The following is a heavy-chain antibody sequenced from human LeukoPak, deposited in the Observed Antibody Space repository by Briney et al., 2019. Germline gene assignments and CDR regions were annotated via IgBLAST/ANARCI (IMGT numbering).Heavy chain of an antibody. J-gene: IGHJ4*02. CDR3: ATFGVIVRNNYVDY. Sequence: GGSLRLSCAASGFTSSSYSMNWVRQSPGKGLEWVSSISSSSSFIYYVDLVKGRFTISRDNAKNSLYLQMNSLRAEDTALYYCATFGVIVRNNYVDYWGQGALVAVSS. V-gene: IGHV3-21*04. CDR2: ISSSSSFI. D-gene: IGHD3-3*01. CDR1: GFTSSSYS.